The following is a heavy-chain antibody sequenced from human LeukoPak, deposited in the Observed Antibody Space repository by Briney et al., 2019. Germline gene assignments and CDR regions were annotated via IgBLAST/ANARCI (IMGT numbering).Heavy chain of an antibody. Sequence: ASVKVSCKASGGTFSSYAISWVRQAPGQGLEWMGWISAYNGNTNYAQKLQGRVTMTTDTSTSTAYMELRSLRSDDTAVYYCARDDCSGGSCYSGGYSYGYYYYYYGMDVWGQGTTVTVSS. V-gene: IGHV1-18*01. J-gene: IGHJ6*02. CDR3: ARDDCSGGSCYSGGYSYGYYYYYYGMDV. CDR1: GGTFSSYA. CDR2: ISAYNGNT. D-gene: IGHD2-15*01.